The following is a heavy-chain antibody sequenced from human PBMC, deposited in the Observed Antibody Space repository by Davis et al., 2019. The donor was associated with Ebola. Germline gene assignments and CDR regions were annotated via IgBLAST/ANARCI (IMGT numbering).Heavy chain of an antibody. J-gene: IGHJ4*02. CDR1: GFPFNIYS. CDR3: AKHNWNDMGLDY. CDR2: ISGSGDST. D-gene: IGHD1-20*01. Sequence: GESLKISCVVSGFPFNIYSMSWVRQAPGKGLEWVSGISGSGDSTYYADSVKGRFTIPRDNSKNTLYLQLNSLRAEDTAVYSCAKHNWNDMGLDYWGQGTLVTVSS. V-gene: IGHV3-23*01.